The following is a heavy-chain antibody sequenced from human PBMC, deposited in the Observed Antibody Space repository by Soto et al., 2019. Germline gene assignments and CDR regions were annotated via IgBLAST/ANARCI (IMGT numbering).Heavy chain of an antibody. J-gene: IGHJ6*02. D-gene: IGHD2-21*01. Sequence: SETLSLTCTVSGGSVSSGSYYWSWIRQPPGKGLEWIGYIYYSGSTNYNPSLKSRVTISVDTSKNQFSLKLSSVTAADTAVYYCARDLVRGSYSDGMDVWGQGPTVTVSS. CDR3: ARDLVRGSYSDGMDV. CDR2: IYYSGST. CDR1: GGSVSSGSYY. V-gene: IGHV4-61*01.